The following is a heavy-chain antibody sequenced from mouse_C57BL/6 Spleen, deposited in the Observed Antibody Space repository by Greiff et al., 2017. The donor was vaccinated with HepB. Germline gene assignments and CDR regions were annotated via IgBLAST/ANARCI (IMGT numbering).Heavy chain of an antibody. Sequence: QVQLQQPGAELVKPGASVKLSCKASGYTFTSYWMHWVKQRPGHGLEWIGMIHPNSGSTNYNEKFKSKATLTVDKSSSTAYMQLSSLTSEDSAVYYCALYDYDGAWFAYWGQGTLVTVSA. CDR3: ALYDYDGAWFAY. V-gene: IGHV1-64*01. D-gene: IGHD2-4*01. J-gene: IGHJ3*01. CDR2: IHPNSGST. CDR1: GYTFTSYW.